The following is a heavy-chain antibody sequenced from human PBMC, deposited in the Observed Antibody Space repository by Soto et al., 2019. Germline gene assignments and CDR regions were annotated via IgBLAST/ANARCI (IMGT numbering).Heavy chain of an antibody. CDR1: GFTFTSYA. D-gene: IGHD3-16*01. Sequence: QVHLVQSGAEVKMPGASVKVYCKASGFTFTSYAFTWVRQAPGQGLEWMGWISAYNGNTNYARNFRGRVTMTTDISTSTVYMELGSLTSDVTAVYFCARVFTGWPPHGVGPWGQGSLVSVSA. J-gene: IGHJ5*02. CDR2: ISAYNGNT. CDR3: ARVFTGWPPHGVGP. V-gene: IGHV1-18*01.